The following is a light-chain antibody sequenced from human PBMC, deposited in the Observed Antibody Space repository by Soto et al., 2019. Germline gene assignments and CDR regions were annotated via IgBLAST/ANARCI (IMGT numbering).Light chain of an antibody. Sequence: SYDLTQPPSVSVAPGQTARITCGGNNIGSKSVHWYQQKPGQAPVLVVYDDTDRPSGIPERFSGSNSGNTATLTITWVEAGDEADYYCQVSDSSGDHQIFGTGTKVTVL. J-gene: IGLJ1*01. V-gene: IGLV3-21*02. CDR2: DDT. CDR3: QVSDSSGDHQI. CDR1: NIGSKS.